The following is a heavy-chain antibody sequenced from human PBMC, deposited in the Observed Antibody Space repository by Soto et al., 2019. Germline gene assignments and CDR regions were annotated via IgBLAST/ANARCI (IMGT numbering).Heavy chain of an antibody. J-gene: IGHJ4*02. V-gene: IGHV1-8*01. CDR3: ARALVDYVWGSYRYGYFDY. Sequence: PSVKVSCKASGYTFTSYDINWVRQATGQGLEWMGWMNPNSGNTGYAQKFQGRVTMTRNTSISTAYMELSSLRSEDTAVYYCARALVDYVWGSYRYGYFDYWGQGTLVTVSS. D-gene: IGHD3-16*02. CDR1: GYTFTSYD. CDR2: MNPNSGNT.